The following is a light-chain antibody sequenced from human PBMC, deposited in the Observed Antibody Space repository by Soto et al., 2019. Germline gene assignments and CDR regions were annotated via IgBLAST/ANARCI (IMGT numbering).Light chain of an antibody. V-gene: IGKV3-20*01. Sequence: EIAMTQSPATLSVSPGESATLSCRASQSVSSNLAWHQQKPGQAPRILMYDTSIRATGIPDRFSGSGSGTDFTLTITRLEPEDFAVYYCQRFGTSPPWTFGQGTKVDI. CDR3: QRFGTSPPWT. CDR2: DTS. CDR1: QSVSSN. J-gene: IGKJ1*01.